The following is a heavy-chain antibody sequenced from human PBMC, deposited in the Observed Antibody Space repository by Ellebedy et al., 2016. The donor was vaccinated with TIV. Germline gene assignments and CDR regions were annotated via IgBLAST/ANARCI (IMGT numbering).Heavy chain of an antibody. CDR1: GFTFSSYA. CDR2: ISGSGGST. CDR3: AKFRTVSGDNSGWPWYFDY. Sequence: GESLKISCAASGFTFSSYAMSWVRQAPGKGLEWVSAISGSGGSTYYADSVKGRFTISRDNSKNTLYLQMNGLRAEDTAVYYCAKFRTVSGDNSGWPWYFDYWGQGTLGTVSS. V-gene: IGHV3-23*01. D-gene: IGHD6-25*01. J-gene: IGHJ4*02.